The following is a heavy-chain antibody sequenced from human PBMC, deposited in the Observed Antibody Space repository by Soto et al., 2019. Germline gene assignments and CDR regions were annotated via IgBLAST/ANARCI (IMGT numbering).Heavy chain of an antibody. CDR2: ISGSGGST. CDR3: AKAPLRSDIVEVVAATRPNGYYGMDV. J-gene: IGHJ6*02. D-gene: IGHD2-15*01. CDR1: GFTFSSYA. V-gene: IGHV3-23*01. Sequence: EVQLLESGGGLVQPGGSLRLSCAASGFTFSSYAMSWVRQAPGKGLEWVSAISGSGGSTYYADSVKGRFTISRDNSKNTLYLQMNSLRAEDTAVYYCAKAPLRSDIVEVVAATRPNGYYGMDVWGQGTTVTVSS.